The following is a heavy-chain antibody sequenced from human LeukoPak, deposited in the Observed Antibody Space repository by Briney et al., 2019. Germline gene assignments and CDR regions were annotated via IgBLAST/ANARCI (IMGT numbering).Heavy chain of an antibody. J-gene: IGHJ4*02. CDR1: GGSISSYY. CDR3: AREDTAMEYYFDY. D-gene: IGHD5-18*01. V-gene: IGHV4-4*07. Sequence: SETLSLTCTVSGGSISSYYWSWIQQPAGKGLEWIGRIYTSGSTNYNPSLKSRVTMSVDTSKNQFSLKLSSVTAADTAVYYCAREDTAMEYYFDYWGQGTLVTVSS. CDR2: IYTSGST.